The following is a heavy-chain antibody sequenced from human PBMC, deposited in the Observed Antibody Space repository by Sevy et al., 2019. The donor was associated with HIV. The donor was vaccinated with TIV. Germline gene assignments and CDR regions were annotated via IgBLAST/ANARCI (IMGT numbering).Heavy chain of an antibody. Sequence: GGSLRLSCAASGFTVSSSYMIWVRQAPGKGLEWVSVIYAGGTTYYADSVKGRFTISRDNSKNTLYLQMNSLRAEDTAVYYCAREPTDDFWSGYEYYYYGMDVWGQGTTVTVSS. CDR1: GFTVSSSY. CDR2: IYAGGTT. CDR3: AREPTDDFWSGYEYYYYGMDV. V-gene: IGHV3-53*01. D-gene: IGHD3-3*01. J-gene: IGHJ6*02.